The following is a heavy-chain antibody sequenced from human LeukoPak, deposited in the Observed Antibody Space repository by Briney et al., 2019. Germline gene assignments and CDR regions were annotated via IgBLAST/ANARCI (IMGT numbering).Heavy chain of an antibody. J-gene: IGHJ4*02. Sequence: SETLSLTCTVSGYSISSGYYWGWIRQPPGKGLEWIGSIYHSGSTYYNPSLKSRVTISVDTSKNQFSLKLSSVTAADTAVYYCARGRVLTIFGVVQGGGQGTLVTVSS. CDR2: IYHSGST. CDR1: GYSISSGYY. CDR3: ARGRVLTIFGVVQG. D-gene: IGHD3-3*01. V-gene: IGHV4-38-2*02.